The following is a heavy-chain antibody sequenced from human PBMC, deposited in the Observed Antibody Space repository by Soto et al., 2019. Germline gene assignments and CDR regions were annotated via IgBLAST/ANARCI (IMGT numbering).Heavy chain of an antibody. D-gene: IGHD2-21*02. J-gene: IGHJ3*02. V-gene: IGHV1-46*01. CDR2: INPSGGST. CDR1: GYTFTSYY. CDR3: ARDTPQDGGNSTVGKKGDAFDS. Sequence: ASVKVSCKASGYTFTSYYMHWVRQAPGQGLEWMGIINPSGGSTSYAQKFQGRVTMTRDTSTSTVYMELSSLRSEDTAVYYCARDTPQDGGNSTVGKKGDAFDSWGQGTMSIVSS.